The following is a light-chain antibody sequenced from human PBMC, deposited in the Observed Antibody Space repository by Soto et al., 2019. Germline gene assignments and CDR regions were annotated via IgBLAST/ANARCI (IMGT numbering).Light chain of an antibody. CDR1: SSDVGVYNY. CDR3: CSYAGSYTFV. CDR2: DVS. Sequence: QSALAQPRSVSGSPGPSVPISCTGTSSDVGVYNYVSWYQQYPGKAPKIMIYDVSKRPSGVPDRFSGSKSDNTASLTISGLQAEDEADYYCCSYAGSYTFVFGIGTKVTVL. J-gene: IGLJ1*01. V-gene: IGLV2-11*01.